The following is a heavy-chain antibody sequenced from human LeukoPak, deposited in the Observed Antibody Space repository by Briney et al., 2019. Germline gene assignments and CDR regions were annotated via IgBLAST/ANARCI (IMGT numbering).Heavy chain of an antibody. CDR3: ARVRFGYIYGPIDY. J-gene: IGHJ4*02. Sequence: PGGSLRLSCAAFGFTFSNYAMHWVRQAPGKGLEWVAVISYDGSNKYYADSVKGRFTISRDNPKNTLYLQMNSLRAEDTAVYSCARVRFGYIYGPIDYWGQGTLVTVSS. CDR1: GFTFSNYA. D-gene: IGHD5-18*01. V-gene: IGHV3-30-3*01. CDR2: ISYDGSNK.